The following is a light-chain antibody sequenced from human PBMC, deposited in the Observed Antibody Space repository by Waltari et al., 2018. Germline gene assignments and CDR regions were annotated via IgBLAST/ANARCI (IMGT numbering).Light chain of an antibody. CDR2: KAS. J-gene: IGKJ2*01. V-gene: IGKV1-5*03. CDR3: QQYSTYSGS. CDR1: QTFNSW. Sequence: DIQLTQSPSRLSASVGDRVTITCRASQTFNSWLAWYQQRSEKAPRLLIHKASTLHTGVSSRFSGSGSGTEFTLTISSLQPDDSATYYCQQYSTYSGSFGQGTKLEIK.